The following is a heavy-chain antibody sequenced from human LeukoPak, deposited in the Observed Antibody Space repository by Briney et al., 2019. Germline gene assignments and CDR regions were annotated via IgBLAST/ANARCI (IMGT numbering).Heavy chain of an antibody. CDR3: ARVTSYELFGELPREHFDY. J-gene: IGHJ4*02. CDR1: GGSISSSSYY. V-gene: IGHV4-39*01. CDR2: IYYSGST. D-gene: IGHD3-10*01. Sequence: PSETLSLTCTVSGGSISSSSYYWGWIRQPPGKGLEWIGSIYYSGSTYYNPSLKSRVTISVDTSKNQFSLKLSSVTAADTAVYYCARVTSYELFGELPREHFDYWGQGTLVTVSS.